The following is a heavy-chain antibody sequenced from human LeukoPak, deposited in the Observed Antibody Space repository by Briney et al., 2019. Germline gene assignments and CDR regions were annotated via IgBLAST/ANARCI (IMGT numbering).Heavy chain of an antibody. J-gene: IGHJ6*03. CDR1: GFIFSTYS. D-gene: IGHD2-21*02. CDR3: VRASHIVVVTGIPQGYYYYMDV. V-gene: IGHV3-48*04. Sequence: GGSLRLSCAASGFIFSTYSMNWVRQAPGKGLEWVSDISSSDSTIYYTDSVKGRFTISRDNAKSSLYLQMNSLRAEDTAVYYCVRASHIVVVTGIPQGYYYYMDVWGKGTTVTVSS. CDR2: ISSSDSTI.